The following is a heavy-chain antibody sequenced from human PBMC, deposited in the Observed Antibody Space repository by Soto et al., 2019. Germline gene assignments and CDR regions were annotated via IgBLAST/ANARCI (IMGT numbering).Heavy chain of an antibody. CDR3: AKPLGQWRPDH. CDR1: GFTFSTHG. J-gene: IGHJ4*02. Sequence: QVQLVESGGGVVQPGGSLRLSCAASGFTFSTHGMHWVRRAPGKGLEWVALISSDGSNAYYVDSVKGRFTISRDNSKNLVFLQMNSLRPDDTAVYFCAKPLGQWRPDHWGQGTQVTVSS. D-gene: IGHD3-16*01. V-gene: IGHV3-30*18. CDR2: ISSDGSNA.